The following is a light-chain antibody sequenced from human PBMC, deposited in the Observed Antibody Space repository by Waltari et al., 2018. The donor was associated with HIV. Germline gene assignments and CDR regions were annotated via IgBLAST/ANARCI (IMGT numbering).Light chain of an antibody. CDR3: LQSYRLPS. CDR1: QSISSH. V-gene: IGKV1-39*01. CDR2: AVS. Sequence: DIQMTQSASSLSATVGDRVTITCRASQSISSHLNWYQHKPGKAPELLIYAVSKLQSGVSSRFSGSKSGTDFTLTISSLQPEDFATYFCLQSYRLPSFGQGTNVASK. J-gene: IGKJ1*01.